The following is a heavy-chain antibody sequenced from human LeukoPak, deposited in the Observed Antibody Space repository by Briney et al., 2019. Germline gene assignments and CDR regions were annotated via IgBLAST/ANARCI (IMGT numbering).Heavy chain of an antibody. V-gene: IGHV4-39*01. CDR3: ARHGSYGSGSYHYLDY. Sequence: SETLSLTCTVSGGSISSYYWSRIRQPPGKGLEWIGGIYYSGSTYYNPSLKSRVTISVDTSKNQFSLKLSSVTAADTAVYYCARHGSYGSGSYHYLDYWGQGTQVTVSS. CDR2: IYYSGST. CDR1: GGSISSYY. J-gene: IGHJ4*02. D-gene: IGHD3-10*01.